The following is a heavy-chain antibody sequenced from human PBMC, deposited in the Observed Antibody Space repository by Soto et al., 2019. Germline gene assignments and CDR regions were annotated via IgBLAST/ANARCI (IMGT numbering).Heavy chain of an antibody. J-gene: IGHJ6*03. CDR1: GFTVSSNY. Sequence: PGGSLRLSCAASGFTVSSNYMSWVRQAPGKGLEWVSVIYSGGSTYYADSVKGRFTISRDNSKNTLYLQMNSLRAEDTAVYYCARAPSYCSGGSCAIVYYYYMDVWGKRTTVTVSS. CDR3: ARAPSYCSGGSCAIVYYYYMDV. V-gene: IGHV3-66*01. D-gene: IGHD2-15*01. CDR2: IYSGGST.